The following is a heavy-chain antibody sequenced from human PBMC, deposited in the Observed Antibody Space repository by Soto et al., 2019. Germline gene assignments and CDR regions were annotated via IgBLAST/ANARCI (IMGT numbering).Heavy chain of an antibody. V-gene: IGHV3-30-3*01. Sequence: QVQLVESGGGVVQPGRSLRLSCAASGFTFSSYAMHWVRQAPGKGLEWVAVISYDGSNKYYADSVKGRFTISRDNSKNTLYLQMNSLRAEDTAVYYCARDRLSRDGYNSHYYYGMDVWGQGTTVTVSS. CDR3: ARDRLSRDGYNSHYYYGMDV. D-gene: IGHD5-12*01. J-gene: IGHJ6*02. CDR1: GFTFSSYA. CDR2: ISYDGSNK.